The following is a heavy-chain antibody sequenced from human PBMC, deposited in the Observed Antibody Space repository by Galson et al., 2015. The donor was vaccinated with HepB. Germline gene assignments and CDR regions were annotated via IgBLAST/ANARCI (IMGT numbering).Heavy chain of an antibody. D-gene: IGHD3-3*01. CDR3: ARDLTGGVADSIGNH. CDR1: GFTFSSYS. CDR2: ISSSSSYI. V-gene: IGHV3-21*01. J-gene: IGHJ5*02. Sequence: SLRLSCAASGFTFSSYSMNWVRQAPGKGLEWVSSISSSSSYIYYADSVKGRFTISRDNAKNSLYLQMNSLRAEDTAVYYCARDLTGGVADSIGNHWGQGTLVTVSS.